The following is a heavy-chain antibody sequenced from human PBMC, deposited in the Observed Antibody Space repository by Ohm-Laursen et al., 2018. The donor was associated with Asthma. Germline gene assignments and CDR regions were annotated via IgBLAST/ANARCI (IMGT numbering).Heavy chain of an antibody. D-gene: IGHD4-17*01. CDR1: GFTVSSNY. CDR2: IYSGGST. J-gene: IGHJ6*02. Sequence: SLRLSCAAPGFTVSSNYMSWVRQAPGKRLEWVSVIYSGGSTYYADSVKGRFTISRDNSKNTLYLQMNSLRAEDTAVYYCARDSYGDYYYYYGMDVWGQGTTVTVSS. CDR3: ARDSYGDYYYYYGMDV. V-gene: IGHV3-53*01.